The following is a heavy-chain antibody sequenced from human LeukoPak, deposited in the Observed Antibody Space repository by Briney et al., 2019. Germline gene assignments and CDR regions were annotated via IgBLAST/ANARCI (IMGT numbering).Heavy chain of an antibody. Sequence: GGTLRLSCAASGFTFSSYAKNWVRQAPGKGLEWVSAISGSGGSTYYADSVKGRFTISRDNSKSTLYLQMNSLRAEDTAVYYCARGSVLAFHYWGQGTLVTVSS. CDR2: ISGSGGST. D-gene: IGHD3-3*02. CDR1: GFTFSSYA. J-gene: IGHJ4*02. CDR3: ARGSVLAFHY. V-gene: IGHV3-23*01.